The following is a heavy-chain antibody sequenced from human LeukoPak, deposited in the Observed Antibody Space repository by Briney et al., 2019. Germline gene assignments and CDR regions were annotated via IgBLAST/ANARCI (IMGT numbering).Heavy chain of an antibody. Sequence: QPGGSLRLSCAVSEFTFSNYGISWVRQAPGKGLEWVANVNQDGSEKYFVDSVKGRFTTSRDNAKSSLYLQMNSLRAEDTAEYYCTRGRSGTTPYWGQGTLVTVSS. V-gene: IGHV3-7*05. CDR3: TRGRSGTTPY. CDR1: EFTFSNYG. J-gene: IGHJ4*02. CDR2: VNQDGSEK. D-gene: IGHD1-7*01.